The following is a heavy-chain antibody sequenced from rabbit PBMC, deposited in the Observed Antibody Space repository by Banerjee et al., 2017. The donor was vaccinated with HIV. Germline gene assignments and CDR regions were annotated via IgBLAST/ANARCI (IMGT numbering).Heavy chain of an antibody. CDR2: VQTGNIVT. CDR1: GFSFSSSYW. D-gene: IGHD3-1*01. CDR3: ARGGLGAGDGHNL. J-gene: IGHJ4*01. Sequence: QEQLEESGGDLVKPEGSLTLTCTASGFSFSSSYWICWVRQAPGKGLEWIGCVQTGNIVTLYASWAKGRFTISKTSSTTVTLQMTSLTVADTATYFCARGGLGAGDGHNLWGQGTLVTVS. V-gene: IGHV1S45*01.